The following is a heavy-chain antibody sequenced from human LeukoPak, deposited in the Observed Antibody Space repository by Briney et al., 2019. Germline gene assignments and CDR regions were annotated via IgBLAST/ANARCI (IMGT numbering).Heavy chain of an antibody. Sequence: SVKVSCKASGGTFSSYAISWVRQAPGQGLEWMGGIIPIFGTANYAQKFQGRVTITADESTSTAYMELSSLRSEDTAVYYCARAVYGDLTEIYYFDYWGQGTLVTVSS. D-gene: IGHD4-17*01. V-gene: IGHV1-69*13. CDR3: ARAVYGDLTEIYYFDY. CDR2: IIPIFGTA. CDR1: GGTFSSYA. J-gene: IGHJ4*02.